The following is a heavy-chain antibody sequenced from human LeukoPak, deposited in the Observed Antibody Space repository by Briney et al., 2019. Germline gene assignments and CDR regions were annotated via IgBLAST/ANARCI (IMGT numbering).Heavy chain of an antibody. CDR2: IFYTGTT. V-gene: IGHV4-39*07. Sequence: MSSETLSLTCTVSGGSISNSNYYWGWIRQPPGKELEWVGNIFYTGTTYYNPSLKSRVTISVDTSKNQFSLKLSSVTAADTAVYYCAREDRLVVAGYGMDVWGQGTTVTVSS. CDR1: GGSISNSNYY. J-gene: IGHJ6*02. CDR3: AREDRLVVAGYGMDV. D-gene: IGHD2-15*01.